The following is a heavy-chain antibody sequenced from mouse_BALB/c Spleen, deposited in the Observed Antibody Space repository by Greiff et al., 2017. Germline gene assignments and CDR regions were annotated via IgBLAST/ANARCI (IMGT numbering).Heavy chain of an antibody. CDR1: GYTFTSYW. D-gene: IGHD2-4*01. V-gene: IGHV1S81*02. CDR3: ARDDYDSAGFAY. Sequence: VQLQQPGAELVKPGASVKLSCKASGYTFTSYWMHWVKQRPGQGLEWIGEINPSNGRTNYNEKFKSKATLTVDKSSSTAYMQLSSLTSEDSAVYYCARDDYDSAGFAYWGQGTLVTVSA. J-gene: IGHJ3*01. CDR2: INPSNGRT.